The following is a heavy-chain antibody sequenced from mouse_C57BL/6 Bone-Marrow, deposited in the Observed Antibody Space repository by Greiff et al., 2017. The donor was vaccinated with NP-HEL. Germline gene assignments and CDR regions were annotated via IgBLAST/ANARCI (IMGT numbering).Heavy chain of an antibody. V-gene: IGHV14-4*01. CDR3: TTDGSSSYYFDY. CDR1: GFNIKDDY. D-gene: IGHD1-1*01. Sequence: LVESGAELVRPGASVKLSCTASGFNIKDDYMHWVKQRPEQGLEWIGWIDPENGDTEYASKFQGKATITADTSSNTAYLQLSSLTSEDTAVYYCTTDGSSSYYFDYWGQGTTLTVSS. CDR2: IDPENGDT. J-gene: IGHJ2*01.